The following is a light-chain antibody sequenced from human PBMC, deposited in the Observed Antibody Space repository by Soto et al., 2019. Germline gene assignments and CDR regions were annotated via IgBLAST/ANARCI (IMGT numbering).Light chain of an antibody. V-gene: IGLV2-8*01. CDR1: GSDIGDYNY. J-gene: IGLJ2*01. CDR3: SSYTSSSTLV. Sequence: QSALTQPPSASGSPGQSVTISCTGTGSDIGDYNYVSWYQQHPGKAPKLIIYEVNKRPSGVPDRFSGSKSGNTASLTVSGLQTEDEADYHCSSYTSSSTLVFGGGTKLTVL. CDR2: EVN.